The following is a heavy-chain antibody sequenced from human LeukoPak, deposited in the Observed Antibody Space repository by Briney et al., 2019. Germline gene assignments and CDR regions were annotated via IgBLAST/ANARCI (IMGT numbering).Heavy chain of an antibody. CDR2: IYHSGDT. D-gene: IGHD3-10*01. V-gene: IGHV4-38-2*02. CDR1: GYSLSSGYY. CDR3: ARGRSGIPSFVY. Sequence: SDTLSLPCTVSGYSLSSGYYWVSIRPPPGKGLEWVGGIYHSGDTYYNPSLKSIDTISLRSPKHQFSVNLSSVTAADTAEFFCARGRSGIPSFVYWGQGALVTVST. J-gene: IGHJ4*02.